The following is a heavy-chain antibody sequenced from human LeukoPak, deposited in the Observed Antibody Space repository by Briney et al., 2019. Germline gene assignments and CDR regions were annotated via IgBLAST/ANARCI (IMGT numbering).Heavy chain of an antibody. V-gene: IGHV4-39*07. CDR3: ARDSGAGGSCVDY. D-gene: IGHD2-15*01. CDR1: GGSISSSSYY. CDR2: IYYSGST. J-gene: IGHJ4*02. Sequence: PSETLSLTCTVSGGSISSSSYYWGWIRQPPGKGLEWIGSIYYSGSTYYNPSLKSRVTISVDTSKNQFSLKLSSVTAADTAVYYCARDSGAGGSCVDYWGQGTLVTVSS.